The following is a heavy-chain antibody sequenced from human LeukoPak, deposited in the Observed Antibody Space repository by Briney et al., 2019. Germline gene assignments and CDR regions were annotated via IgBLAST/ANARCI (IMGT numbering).Heavy chain of an antibody. D-gene: IGHD1-26*01. V-gene: IGHV4-59*01. CDR3: ATTVGATASLDY. Sequence: SETLSLTCTVSGGSISSYYWSWIRQPPGKGLEWRGYIYYSGSTNYNASLKSRDTISVDTSKNQFSLKLRSVTAADTAVYYCATTVGATASLDYWGQGTLVTVSS. CDR2: IYYSGST. J-gene: IGHJ4*02. CDR1: GGSISSYY.